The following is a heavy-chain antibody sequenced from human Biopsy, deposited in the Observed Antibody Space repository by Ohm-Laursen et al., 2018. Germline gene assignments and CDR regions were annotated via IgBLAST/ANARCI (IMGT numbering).Heavy chain of an antibody. Sequence: SVKVSCNAPGGTFSNYGVNWVRQAPGQGLEWLGGNIPILGTGNYAQKFQDRVTGAADTSTSTATMELRSLRSDDTAVYYCATKLTGYFHHWGQGTLVIVSS. J-gene: IGHJ1*01. CDR2: NIPILGTG. V-gene: IGHV1-69*06. D-gene: IGHD3-9*01. CDR1: GGTFSNYG. CDR3: ATKLTGYFHH.